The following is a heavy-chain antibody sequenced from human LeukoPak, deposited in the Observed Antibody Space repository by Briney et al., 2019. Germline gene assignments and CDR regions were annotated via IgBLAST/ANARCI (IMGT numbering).Heavy chain of an antibody. CDR1: GFTFSSYG. Sequence: PGGSLRLSCAASGFTFSSYGMHWARQAPGKGLEWVAFIHDDGSKKYHADSVKGRFTISRDNSKNTLYLQMNSLRAEGTAVYYCARGTNWDYYYYYMDVWGKGTTVTISS. J-gene: IGHJ6*03. CDR2: IHDDGSKK. D-gene: IGHD7-27*01. V-gene: IGHV3-30*02. CDR3: ARGTNWDYYYYYMDV.